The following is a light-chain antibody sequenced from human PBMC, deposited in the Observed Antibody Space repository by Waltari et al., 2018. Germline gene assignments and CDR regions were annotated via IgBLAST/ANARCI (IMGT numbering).Light chain of an antibody. CDR3: ATWDDRQTGYVV. CDR1: SSNIGSNA. CDR2: SNS. J-gene: IGLJ2*01. V-gene: IGLV1-44*01. Sequence: QSALTQPPSASGTPGQRVIISCSGRSSNIGSNAVSWYRQFPGTAPRLLIYSNSEPTSGVPDRFSGSKSGTSASLTISGLQSDDAADYYCATWDDRQTGYVVFGGGTKLTVL.